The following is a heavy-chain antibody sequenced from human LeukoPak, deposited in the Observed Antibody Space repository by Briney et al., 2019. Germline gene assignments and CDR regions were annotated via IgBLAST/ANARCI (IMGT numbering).Heavy chain of an antibody. CDR2: IYYSGST. Sequence: SETLSLTCTVSGGSISSSSYYWGWIRQPPGKGLEWIGSIYYSGSTYYNPSLKSRITISVDTSKNQFSLKLSSVTAADTAVYYCASLRERSYYARGFDYWGQGTLVTVSS. D-gene: IGHD1-26*01. CDR1: GGSISSSSYY. CDR3: ASLRERSYYARGFDY. J-gene: IGHJ4*02. V-gene: IGHV4-39*01.